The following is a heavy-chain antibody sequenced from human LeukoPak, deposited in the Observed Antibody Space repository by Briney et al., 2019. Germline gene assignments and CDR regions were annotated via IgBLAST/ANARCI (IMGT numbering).Heavy chain of an antibody. D-gene: IGHD1-26*01. V-gene: IGHV4-59*01. CDR1: GGSINSYY. J-gene: IGHJ4*02. CDR2: IYYSWST. CDR3: AREIPGIVGATYFDY. Sequence: SSETLSLTCTVSGGSINSYYWSWIRQPPGKGLEWIGYIYYSWSTNYNPSLERRVTIPVDTSKKQFSLKLSSVTAADTAVYYCAREIPGIVGATYFDYWGQGTLVTVSS.